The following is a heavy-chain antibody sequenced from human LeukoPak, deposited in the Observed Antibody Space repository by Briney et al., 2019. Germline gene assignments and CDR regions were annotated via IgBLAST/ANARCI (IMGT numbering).Heavy chain of an antibody. D-gene: IGHD3-10*01. J-gene: IGHJ5*02. CDR1: GGTFTSYA. CDR3: ARDAPPGVRGVIRWFDP. CDR2: IIPIFGTP. V-gene: IGHV1-69*05. Sequence: SVKVSCKASGGTFTSYAISWVRHAPGQGLEWMGRIIPIFGTPNYAQKFQGRVTITTDESTSTAYMELSSLRSEDTAVYYCARDAPPGVRGVIRWFDPWGQGTLVTVSS.